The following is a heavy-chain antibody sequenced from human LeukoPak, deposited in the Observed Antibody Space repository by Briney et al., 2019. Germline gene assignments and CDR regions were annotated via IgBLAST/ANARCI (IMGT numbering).Heavy chain of an antibody. D-gene: IGHD3-10*01. Sequence: PGGSLRLSCAASGFTFSSYAMHWVRQAPGKGLEWVAVISYDGSNKYYADSVKGRFTISRGNSKNTLYLQMNSLRAEDTAVYYCARGYYYGSGSFDYWGQGTLVTVSS. J-gene: IGHJ4*02. V-gene: IGHV3-30-3*01. CDR1: GFTFSSYA. CDR2: ISYDGSNK. CDR3: ARGYYYGSGSFDY.